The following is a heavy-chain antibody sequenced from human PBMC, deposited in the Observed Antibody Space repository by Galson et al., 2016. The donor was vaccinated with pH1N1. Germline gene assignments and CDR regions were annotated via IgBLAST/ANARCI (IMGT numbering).Heavy chain of an antibody. CDR2: ISTRGST. Sequence: TLSLTCTVSGDSISTGTYYWSWIRQPAGKGLEWLGRISTRGSTTYNPSLKSRVTISVDTSKNQFSLRLSSVTAADTAIYYCARSYSASSVGSRAFDVWGQGTMVTVSS. J-gene: IGHJ3*01. V-gene: IGHV4-61*02. D-gene: IGHD6-13*01. CDR3: ARSYSASSVGSRAFDV. CDR1: GDSISTGTYY.